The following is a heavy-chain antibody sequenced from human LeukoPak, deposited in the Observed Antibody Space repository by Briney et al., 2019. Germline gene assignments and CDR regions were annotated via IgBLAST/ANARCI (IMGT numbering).Heavy chain of an antibody. D-gene: IGHD6-19*01. CDR2: IYTSGAT. CDR1: SGSISGHY. V-gene: IGHV4-4*07. J-gene: IGHJ5*02. CDR3: ARVINTGWRQNDR. Sequence: KASETLSLTCTVTSGSISGHYWSWIRQPAGKEMQWIGRIYTSGATNYNPSLKSRVTMSIDTSKKEFTLKLTSVTAADTAVYYCARVINTGWRQNDRWGQGTLVTVSS.